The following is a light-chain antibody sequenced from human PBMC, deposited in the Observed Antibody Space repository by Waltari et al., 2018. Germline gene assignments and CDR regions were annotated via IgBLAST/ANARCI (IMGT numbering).Light chain of an antibody. V-gene: IGKV1-5*01. CDR3: QQSYSSPQIT. J-gene: IGKJ5*01. CDR2: DVS. Sequence: DIQMTQSPSTLSASVGDRVTIPCRASQRINRWLAWYQQKPGKAPKLLIYDVSSLESGVPSRFSGSGSGTEFTLTINSLQPDDFATYYCQQSYSSPQITFGQGTRLEIK. CDR1: QRINRW.